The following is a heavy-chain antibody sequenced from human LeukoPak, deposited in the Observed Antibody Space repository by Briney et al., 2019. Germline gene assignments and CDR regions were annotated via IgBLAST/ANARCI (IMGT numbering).Heavy chain of an antibody. J-gene: IGHJ4*02. CDR2: IYTSGST. CDR3: ARDDPLWSGYPGG. CDR1: GGSISSGSYY. V-gene: IGHV4-61*02. Sequence: SETLSLTCTVSGGSISSGSYYWSWIRQPAGKGLEWIGRIYTSGSTNYNPSLKSRVTISVDTSKNQFSLKLSSVTAADTAVYYCARDDPLWSGYPGGWGQGTLVTVSS. D-gene: IGHD3-3*01.